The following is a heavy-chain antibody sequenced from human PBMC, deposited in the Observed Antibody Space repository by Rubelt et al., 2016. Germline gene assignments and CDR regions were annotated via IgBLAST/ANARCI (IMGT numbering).Heavy chain of an antibody. CDR3: AKSVLRFLEWPRGVDY. J-gene: IGHJ4*02. Sequence: AVLSYDGNDKDYADSVKGRFTISRDNSKSTLYLQMNSLRAEDTAVYYCAKSVLRFLEWPRGVDYWGQGTLVTVSS. CDR2: LSYDGNDK. V-gene: IGHV3-30*07. D-gene: IGHD3-3*01.